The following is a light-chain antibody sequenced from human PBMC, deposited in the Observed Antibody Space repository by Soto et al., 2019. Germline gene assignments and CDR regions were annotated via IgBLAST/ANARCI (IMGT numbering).Light chain of an antibody. CDR3: QHRSNWPPELS. Sequence: EVVLTQSSFTLSLSPGERATLSCRASQSVTTYLAWYQQKPGQAPRLLIYDASTRATGIPARFSGSGSGTDFTLTISSLQPEDFAVYYCQHRSNWPPELSFGGGTKVDIK. CDR1: QSVTTY. CDR2: DAS. V-gene: IGKV3-11*01. J-gene: IGKJ4*01.